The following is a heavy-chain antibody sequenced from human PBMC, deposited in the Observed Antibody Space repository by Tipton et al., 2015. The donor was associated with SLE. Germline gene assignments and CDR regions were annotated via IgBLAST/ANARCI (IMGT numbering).Heavy chain of an antibody. CDR3: AKIPTSTVTTQGY. CDR1: GFTFSSYG. Sequence: GSLRLSCAASGFTFSSYGMHWVRQAPGKGLEWVAFIRYDGSNKYYADSVKGRFTISRDNSKNTLYLQMNSLRAEDTAVYYCAKIPTSTVTTQGYWGQGTLVTVSS. J-gene: IGHJ4*02. CDR2: IRYDGSNK. D-gene: IGHD4-17*01. V-gene: IGHV3-30*02.